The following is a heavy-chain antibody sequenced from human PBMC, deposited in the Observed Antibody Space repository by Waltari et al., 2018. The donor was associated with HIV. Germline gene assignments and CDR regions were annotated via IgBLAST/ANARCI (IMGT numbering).Heavy chain of an antibody. D-gene: IGHD3-10*01. CDR3: ARGLFITMVRGVIRYFDY. V-gene: IGHV1-69*01. Sequence: QVQLVQSGAEVKKPGSSVKVSCKASGGTFSSYAISTVRQAPGQGSEWMGEVFHIFGTAKDAKNVQGRVTMTADESTSTAYMELSRLRSEDKAVYYCARGLFITMVRGVIRYFDYWGQETLVTVS. J-gene: IGHJ4*01. CDR1: GGTFSSYA. CDR2: VFHIFGTA.